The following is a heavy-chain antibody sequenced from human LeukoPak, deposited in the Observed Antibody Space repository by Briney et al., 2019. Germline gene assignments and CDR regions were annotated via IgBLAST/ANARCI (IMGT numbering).Heavy chain of an antibody. J-gene: IGHJ5*02. Sequence: SETLSLTCTVSGGSTSSYYWSWIRQPPGKGLEWIGYTYYSGTTNYNPSLKSRVTISVDTSKNQFSLKLSSVTAADTAVYYCARGYSSTYGRFDPWGQGTLVTVSS. CDR1: GGSTSSYY. D-gene: IGHD6-13*01. CDR3: ARGYSSTYGRFDP. V-gene: IGHV4-59*01. CDR2: TYYSGTT.